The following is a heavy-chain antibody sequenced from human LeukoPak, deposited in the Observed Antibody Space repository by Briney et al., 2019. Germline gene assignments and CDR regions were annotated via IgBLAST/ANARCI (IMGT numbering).Heavy chain of an antibody. J-gene: IGHJ4*02. V-gene: IGHV4-34*01. D-gene: IGHD1-14*01. CDR2: INHSGST. Sequence: SETLSLTCAVYGGSFSGYYWSWIRQPPGKGLEWIGEINHSGSTNYNPSLKSRVTISIDTSRNQFSLKLNSVTAADTAVYYCARVGTGNFDYWGQGTLVTVSS. CDR3: ARVGTGNFDY. CDR1: GGSFSGYY.